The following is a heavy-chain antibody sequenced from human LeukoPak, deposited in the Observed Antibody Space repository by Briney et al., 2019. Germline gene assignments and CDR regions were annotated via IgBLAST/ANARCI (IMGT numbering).Heavy chain of an antibody. J-gene: IGHJ4*02. CDR2: ISAYNGNT. CDR3: ARGWGYYGSGSYYNAVDY. D-gene: IGHD3-10*01. V-gene: IGHV1-18*01. Sequence: ASVKVSCKASGYTFTSYGISWVRQAPGQGLEWMGWISAYNGNTNYAQKLQGRVTMTTDTSTSTAYMGLRSLRSDDTAVYYCARGWGYYGSGSYYNAVDYWGQGTLVTVSS. CDR1: GYTFTSYG.